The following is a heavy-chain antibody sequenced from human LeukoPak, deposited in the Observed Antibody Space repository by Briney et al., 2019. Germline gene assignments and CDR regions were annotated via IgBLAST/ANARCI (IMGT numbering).Heavy chain of an antibody. D-gene: IGHD6-19*01. CDR2: IWYDGSNK. CDR3: ARDRLAVADHANWFDP. CDR1: GFTFSSYG. V-gene: IGHV3-33*01. Sequence: PGRSLRLSCAAAGFTFSSYGMHWVRQAPGKGLEWVAVIWYDGSNKYYADSVKGRFTISRDNSKNTLYLQMNSLRAEDTAVYYCARDRLAVADHANWFDPWGQGTLVTVPS. J-gene: IGHJ5*02.